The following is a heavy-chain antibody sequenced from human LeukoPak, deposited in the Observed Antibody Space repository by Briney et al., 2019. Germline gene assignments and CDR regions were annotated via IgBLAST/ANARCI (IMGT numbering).Heavy chain of an antibody. V-gene: IGHV4-39*07. CDR2: AYYNGET. Sequence: SETLSLTCTVSGGSIISDSYYWAWIRQPPGKGLEWIGSAYYNGETYYNPSLKSRVTISVDRSKNQFSLKLSSVTAADTAVYYCAKGYYYGSGTYADPFDFWGQGALVTVSS. CDR1: GGSIISDSYY. J-gene: IGHJ4*02. CDR3: AKGYYYGSGTYADPFDF. D-gene: IGHD3-10*01.